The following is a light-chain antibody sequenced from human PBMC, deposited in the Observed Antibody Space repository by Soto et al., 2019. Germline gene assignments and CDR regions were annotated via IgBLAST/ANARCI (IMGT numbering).Light chain of an antibody. CDR2: EVS. V-gene: IGLV2-8*01. CDR1: SSDVGGYNY. J-gene: IGLJ2*01. Sequence: QSVLTQPPSASGSPGQSVTISCTGTSSDVGGYNYVSWYQQHPGKAPKLMIYEVSKRPSGVPDRFSGSKSGNTASLTVSGLQAEDEADYYCLLYYGAAVVFGGGTKLTVL. CDR3: LLYYGAAVV.